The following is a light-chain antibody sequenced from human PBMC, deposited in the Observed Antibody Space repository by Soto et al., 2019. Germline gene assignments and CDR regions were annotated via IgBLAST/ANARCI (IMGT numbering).Light chain of an antibody. CDR3: LQHYSYPLT. Sequence: DIQMTQSPSSLSASVGDRVTITCRASQGIRNDVGWYRQRPGRAPESLIYLASSLHSGVPSRFSGSGSETEFTLTISSLQPEDFAIYYCLQHYSYPLTFGGGTKVEIK. J-gene: IGKJ4*01. V-gene: IGKV1-17*01. CDR2: LAS. CDR1: QGIRND.